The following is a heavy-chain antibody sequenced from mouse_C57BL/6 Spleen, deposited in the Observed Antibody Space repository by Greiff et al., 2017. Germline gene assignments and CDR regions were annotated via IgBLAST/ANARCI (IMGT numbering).Heavy chain of an antibody. V-gene: IGHV1-82*01. CDR1: GYAFSSSW. D-gene: IGHD1-1*01. J-gene: IGHJ3*01. Sequence: QVQLQQPGPELVKPGASVKISCKASGYAFSSSWMNWVKQRPGKGLEWIGRIYPGDGDTNYNGKFKGKATLTADKSSSTAYMQLSSLTSEDSAVYFCARGGGITTVTYWGQGTLVTVSA. CDR2: IYPGDGDT. CDR3: ARGGGITTVTY.